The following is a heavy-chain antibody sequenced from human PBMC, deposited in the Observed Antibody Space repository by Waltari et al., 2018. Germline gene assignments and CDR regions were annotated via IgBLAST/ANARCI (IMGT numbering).Heavy chain of an antibody. J-gene: IGHJ4*02. V-gene: IGHV3-21*01. Sequence: EVQLVESGGGLVKPGGSLRLSCAASGFSFSIYIMNWVRQAQGKGLGWVGSIISTGKNIFDADSVKGRFTISRDDTKNSLYLQMSSLRVEDTAMYFCASVGSSWYFDYWGQGAPVTVSS. CDR2: IISTGKNI. D-gene: IGHD6-13*01. CDR3: ASVGSSWYFDY. CDR1: GFSFSIYI.